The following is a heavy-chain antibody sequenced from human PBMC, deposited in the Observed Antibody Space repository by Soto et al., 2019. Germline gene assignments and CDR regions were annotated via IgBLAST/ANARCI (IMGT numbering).Heavy chain of an antibody. J-gene: IGHJ2*01. CDR1: GFTFSSYA. V-gene: IGHV3-23*01. D-gene: IGHD5-18*01. CDR3: ARDPLWGTAMVLWYFDL. Sequence: GGSLRLSCAASGFTFSSYAMSWVRQAPGKGLEWVSGISGSGDSTYYADSVKGRFTISRDNSKNTLYLQMNSLRAEDTAVYYCARDPLWGTAMVLWYFDLWGRGTLVTVSS. CDR2: ISGSGDST.